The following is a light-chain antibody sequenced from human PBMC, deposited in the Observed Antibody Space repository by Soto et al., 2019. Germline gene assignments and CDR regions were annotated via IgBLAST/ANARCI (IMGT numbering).Light chain of an antibody. Sequence: DIQMTQSPSSLSASVGDRVTITCQASQDISNYLNWYQQKPGKAPNLLIYAASSLQSGVPPRFSGSGSGTDFTLTITSLQPEDSATYYCQQSYSTPLAFGHGTKVDIK. CDR1: QDISNY. J-gene: IGKJ1*01. CDR3: QQSYSTPLA. CDR2: AAS. V-gene: IGKV1-39*01.